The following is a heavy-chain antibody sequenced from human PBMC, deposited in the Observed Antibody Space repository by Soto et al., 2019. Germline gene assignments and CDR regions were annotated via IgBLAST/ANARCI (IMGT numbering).Heavy chain of an antibody. CDR2: IWYDGSNK. D-gene: IGHD3-10*01. V-gene: IGHV3-33*01. CDR1: GFTFSSYG. J-gene: IGHJ4*02. CDR3: AREGGGGSPCFDY. Sequence: QVQLVESGGGVVQPGRSLRLSCAASGFTFSSYGMHWVRQAPGKGLEWVAVIWYDGSNKYYADSVKGRFTISRDNSKNTRYLQMNSLSAEDTAVYYCAREGGGGSPCFDYWGQGTLVTVSS.